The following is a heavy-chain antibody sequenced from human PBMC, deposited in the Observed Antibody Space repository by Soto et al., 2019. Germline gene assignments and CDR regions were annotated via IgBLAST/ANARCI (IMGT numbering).Heavy chain of an antibody. CDR3: ARAGLRYFDWLSPFDS. D-gene: IGHD3-9*01. CDR2: IYYSGST. J-gene: IGHJ4*02. CDR1: GGSISSYY. Sequence: NPSETLSLTCTVSGGSISSYYWSWIRQPPGKGLEWIGYIYYSGSTNYNPSLKSRVTISVDTSKNQFSLKLSSVTAADTAVYYCARAGLRYFDWLSPFDSWGQGTLVTVSS. V-gene: IGHV4-59*01.